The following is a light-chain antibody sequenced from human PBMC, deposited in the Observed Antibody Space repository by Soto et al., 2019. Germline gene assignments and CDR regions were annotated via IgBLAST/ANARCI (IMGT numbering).Light chain of an antibody. CDR2: SAS. CDR1: QSVSSN. Sequence: EIVMTQSPATLSVSPGERVTLSCRASQSVSSNLGWYQQKPGQAPRLLIYSASTRATGIPARFSGSGSGTEFTLTISSLQSEDFAIYYCQQCHDSPLTFRGGTKVEIQ. CDR3: QQCHDSPLT. J-gene: IGKJ4*01. V-gene: IGKV3-15*01.